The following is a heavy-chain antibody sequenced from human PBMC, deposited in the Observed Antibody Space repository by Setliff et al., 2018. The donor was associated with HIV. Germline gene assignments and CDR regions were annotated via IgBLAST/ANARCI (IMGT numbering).Heavy chain of an antibody. CDR3: ARERDSNGYQFDY. Sequence: GASVKVSCKASGFTFTNYAIHWVRQAPGQRLEWMGWINVDSGNTEYLQDLQGRVTITKDRSASTAYMEVSNLRSEDMAVYYCARERDSNGYQFDYWGQGTLVTVSS. CDR1: GFTFTNYA. J-gene: IGHJ4*02. CDR2: INVDSGNT. D-gene: IGHD3-22*01. V-gene: IGHV1-3*03.